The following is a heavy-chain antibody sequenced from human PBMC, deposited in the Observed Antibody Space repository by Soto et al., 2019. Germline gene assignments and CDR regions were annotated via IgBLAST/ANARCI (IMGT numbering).Heavy chain of an antibody. Sequence: QVQLQESGPGLVKPSQTLSLTCTVSGGSISSGGYDWSWIRQHPGKGLEWIGYIYYSGSTYYNPSLKSRVTISVDTSKNQFSLKLSSVTAADTAVYYCARDRRIITGTWYGAFDIWGQGTMVTVSS. V-gene: IGHV4-31*03. D-gene: IGHD1-7*01. J-gene: IGHJ3*02. CDR3: ARDRRIITGTWYGAFDI. CDR2: IYYSGST. CDR1: GGSISSGGYD.